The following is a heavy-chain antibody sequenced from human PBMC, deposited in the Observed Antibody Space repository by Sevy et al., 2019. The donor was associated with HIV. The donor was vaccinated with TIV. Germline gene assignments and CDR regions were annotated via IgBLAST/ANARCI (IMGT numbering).Heavy chain of an antibody. CDR2: INPNSGDT. V-gene: IGHV1-2*02. Sequence: ASVKVSFKASGYTFTGQYIHWVRQAPGQGLEWMGWINPNSGDTNYAQEFQGRVTMTRDTSISTAYMELIGLKSDDTAVYYCSRDLRLRGYSYGCFDYWGQGTLVTVSS. J-gene: IGHJ4*02. CDR3: SRDLRLRGYSYGCFDY. D-gene: IGHD5-18*01. CDR1: GYTFTGQY.